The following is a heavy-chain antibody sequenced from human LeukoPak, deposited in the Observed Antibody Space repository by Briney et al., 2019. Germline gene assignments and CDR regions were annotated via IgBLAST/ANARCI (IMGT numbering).Heavy chain of an antibody. J-gene: IGHJ6*03. V-gene: IGHV4-4*07. D-gene: IGHD2-2*01. CDR3: AREGAPGVVVAVYYYYYMDV. CDR1: GGSISSYY. Sequence: SETLPLTCSVSGGSISSYYWIWIRQPAGKGLEWIGRIYTSARTNYNPSLKSRVTMSVDMSKNQFSLTLSSVTAADTAVYYCAREGAPGVVVAVYYYYYMDVWGKGTTVTVSS. CDR2: IYTSART.